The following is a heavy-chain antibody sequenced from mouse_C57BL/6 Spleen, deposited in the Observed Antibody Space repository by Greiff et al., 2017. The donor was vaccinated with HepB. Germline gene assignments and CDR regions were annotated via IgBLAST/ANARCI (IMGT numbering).Heavy chain of an antibody. J-gene: IGHJ3*01. D-gene: IGHD1-1*01. CDR1: GYAFSSSW. Sequence: QVQLQHSGPELVKPGASVKISCKASGYAFSSSWMNWVKQRPGKGLEWIGRIYPGDGDTNYNGKFKGKATLTADKSSSTAYMQLSSLTSEDSAVYFCARSRYYGSSPDWFAYWGQGTLVTVSA. CDR2: IYPGDGDT. CDR3: ARSRYYGSSPDWFAY. V-gene: IGHV1-82*01.